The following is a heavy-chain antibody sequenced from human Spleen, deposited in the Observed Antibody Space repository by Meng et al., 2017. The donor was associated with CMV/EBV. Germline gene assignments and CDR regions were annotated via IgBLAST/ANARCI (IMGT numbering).Heavy chain of an antibody. Sequence: CAASGFTFSNYAMNWVRQAPGKGLEWVSSLSTSGGSTYYADSVKGRFAISRDNSKNTLYLQMNSLRAEGTAVYYCAKHYGDYLGSSDYWGQGTLVTVSS. CDR2: LSTSGGST. V-gene: IGHV3-23*01. CDR3: AKHYGDYLGSSDY. J-gene: IGHJ4*02. D-gene: IGHD4-17*01. CDR1: GFTFSNYA.